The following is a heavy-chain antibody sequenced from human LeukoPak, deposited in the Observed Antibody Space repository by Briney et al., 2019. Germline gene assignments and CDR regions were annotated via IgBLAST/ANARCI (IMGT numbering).Heavy chain of an antibody. CDR2: IYYSGST. V-gene: IGHV4-30-4*08. D-gene: IGHD5-18*01. CDR3: ARGYSYDYYYGMDV. CDR1: GFTVSSNY. Sequence: LRLSCAASGFTVSSNYMSWVRQPPGKGLEWIGYIYYSGSTYYNPSLKSRVTISVDTSKNQFSLKLSSVTAADTAVYYCARGYSYDYYYGMDVWGQGTTVTVSS. J-gene: IGHJ6*02.